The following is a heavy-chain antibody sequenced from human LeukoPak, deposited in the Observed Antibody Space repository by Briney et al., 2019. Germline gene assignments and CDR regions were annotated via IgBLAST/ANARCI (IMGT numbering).Heavy chain of an antibody. J-gene: IGHJ4*02. CDR1: GFTFSSYG. Sequence: PGRSLRLSCAASGFTFSSYGMHWVRQAPGKGLEWVAVIWYDGSNKYYADSVKGRFTISRDNSKNTLYLQMNSLRAEDTALYYCAQNFGYYGSGNYFTYWGLGTLVTVSS. D-gene: IGHD3-10*01. V-gene: IGHV3-33*06. CDR3: AQNFGYYGSGNYFTY. CDR2: IWYDGSNK.